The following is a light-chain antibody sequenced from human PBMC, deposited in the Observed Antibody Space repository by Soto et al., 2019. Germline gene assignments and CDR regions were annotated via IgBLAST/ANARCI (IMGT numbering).Light chain of an antibody. V-gene: IGKV3-20*01. CDR3: QQYGSSPET. CDR1: QSVNSSY. CDR2: GAS. Sequence: EIVLTQSPGTLSLSPGERSTLSFSSSQSVNSSYLAWYQQKPGQAPRLLIYGASSRATGIPDRFSGSGSGTDFTLTISRLEPEDFAVYYCQQYGSSPETFGQGTKVDI. J-gene: IGKJ1*01.